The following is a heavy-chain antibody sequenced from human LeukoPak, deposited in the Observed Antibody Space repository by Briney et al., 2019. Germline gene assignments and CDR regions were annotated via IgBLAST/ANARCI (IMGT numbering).Heavy chain of an antibody. CDR2: ISGSGGST. V-gene: IGHV3-23*01. Sequence: PGGSLRLSCAASGFTFSSYAMSWVRQAPGKGLEWVSAISGSGGSTYYADSVKGRFTISRDNSKNTLSLQMDSLRAEDTAVYYCAKVDFSSSQLPKSGFDYWGQGTLVTVSS. CDR1: GFTFSSYA. J-gene: IGHJ4*02. CDR3: AKVDFSSSQLPKSGFDY. D-gene: IGHD2-2*01.